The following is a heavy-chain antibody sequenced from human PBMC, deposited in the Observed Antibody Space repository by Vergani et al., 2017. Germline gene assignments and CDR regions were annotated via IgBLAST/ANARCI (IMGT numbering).Heavy chain of an antibody. Sequence: QVQLQESGPGLVRPSETLSLTCTVSGGPLSGYSWNWIRQTPGGGLEWIGYVEDSGYFNYNPPLKTRVSMSSDTSNNQFSLMLGSVTVADTAVYYCARSIVSRNPPDYFDNWGQGTLVTVSS. J-gene: IGHJ4*02. CDR1: GGPLSGYS. CDR2: VEDSGYF. D-gene: IGHD1-14*01. CDR3: ARSIVSRNPPDYFDN. V-gene: IGHV4-59*01.